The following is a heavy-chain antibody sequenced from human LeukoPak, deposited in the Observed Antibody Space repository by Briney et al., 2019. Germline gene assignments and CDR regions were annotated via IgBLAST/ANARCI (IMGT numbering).Heavy chain of an antibody. Sequence: AETLSLTCAVSGAPFSGYFWSWIRQSSGKGLEWIWEINNSGTTTYNPSLNSRVTISEDTSKNQFYLNLSSVTAADTDVYYCARRYYYNLGSFPFDFWGQGTLVTVSS. CDR3: ARRYYYNLGSFPFDF. CDR1: GAPFSGYF. CDR2: INNSGTT. D-gene: IGHD3-10*01. J-gene: IGHJ4*02. V-gene: IGHV4-34*01.